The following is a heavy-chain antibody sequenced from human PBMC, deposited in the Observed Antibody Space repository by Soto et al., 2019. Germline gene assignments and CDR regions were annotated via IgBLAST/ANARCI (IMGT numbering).Heavy chain of an antibody. CDR3: ARLADCSNNICSYGMDV. J-gene: IGHJ6*02. Sequence: GGSLRLSCAASGFTFSDYYMSWVRQAPGKWLEWVSYISSISTYANYADSVKGRFTISRDNAKNSLDLQMNSLRDDDTALYYCARLADCSNNICSYGMDVWGQGXTVTVYS. CDR2: ISSISTYA. V-gene: IGHV3-11*06. D-gene: IGHD4-4*01. CDR1: GFTFSDYY.